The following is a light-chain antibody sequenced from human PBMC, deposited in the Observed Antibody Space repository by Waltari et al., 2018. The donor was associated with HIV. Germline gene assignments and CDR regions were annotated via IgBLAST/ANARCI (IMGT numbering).Light chain of an antibody. J-gene: IGLJ3*02. Sequence: QSALTQPASVSGSPGQSITISCTGTSSDVGSYNVVSLYQQHPGKAPKLMIYEDNKRPSGVSNRFSGSKSGNTASLTISGLQAEDETDYYCCSYTGSTTWVFGGGTKLTVL. CDR2: EDN. V-gene: IGLV2-23*01. CDR1: SSDVGSYNV. CDR3: CSYTGSTTWV.